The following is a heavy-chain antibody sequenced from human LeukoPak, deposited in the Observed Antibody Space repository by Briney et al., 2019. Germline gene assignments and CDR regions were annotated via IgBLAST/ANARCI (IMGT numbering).Heavy chain of an antibody. Sequence: SETLSLTCTVSGASISSGGYYWSWTRQHPGKGLGWIGYISYSGSPYYNPSLKSRVTISVDTSRNQFSLKLTSVTAADTAVYYCARGPHCSSTSCYSEYFHHWGQGTLVTVSS. D-gene: IGHD2-2*01. CDR3: ARGPHCSSTSCYSEYFHH. J-gene: IGHJ1*01. CDR2: ISYSGSP. V-gene: IGHV4-31*03. CDR1: GASISSGGYY.